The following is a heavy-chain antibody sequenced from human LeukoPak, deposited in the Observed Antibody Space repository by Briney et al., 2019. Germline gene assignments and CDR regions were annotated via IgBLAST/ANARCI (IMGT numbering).Heavy chain of an antibody. Sequence: SETLSLTCAVYGGSFSGYYWSWIRQPPGKGLEWIGEINRSGSTNYNPSLKSRVTISVDTSKNQFSLKLSSVTAADTAVYYCARRGNLWARWGQGTLVTVSS. J-gene: IGHJ4*02. CDR2: INRSGST. CDR1: GGSFSGYY. CDR3: ARRGNLWAR. V-gene: IGHV4-34*01. D-gene: IGHD2/OR15-2a*01.